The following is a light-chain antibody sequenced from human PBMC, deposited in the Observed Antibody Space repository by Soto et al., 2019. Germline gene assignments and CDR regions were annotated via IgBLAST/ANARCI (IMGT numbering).Light chain of an antibody. V-gene: IGKV3-11*01. CDR3: QQRSNWPT. Sequence: EIVLTQSPSTLSLSPGERATISCRASQSVSSYLAWYQQKPGQAPRLLIYDASNMDTGIPARFSGSGSGTFFTITISSLAPDDFAVYCCQQRSNWPTFGGGTKVEIK. J-gene: IGKJ4*01. CDR1: QSVSSY. CDR2: DAS.